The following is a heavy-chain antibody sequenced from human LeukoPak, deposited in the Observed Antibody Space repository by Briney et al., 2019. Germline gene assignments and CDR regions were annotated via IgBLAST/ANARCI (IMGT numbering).Heavy chain of an antibody. CDR1: GGSISSSSYY. V-gene: IGHV4-39*01. J-gene: IGHJ4*02. CDR2: IYYSGST. Sequence: SETLSLTCTVSGGSISSSSYYWGWIRQPPGKVLEWIGSIYYSGSTYYNPSLKSRVTISVDTSKNQFSLKLSSVTAADTAVYYCARRKQQLAFDYWGQGTLVTVSS. D-gene: IGHD6-13*01. CDR3: ARRKQQLAFDY.